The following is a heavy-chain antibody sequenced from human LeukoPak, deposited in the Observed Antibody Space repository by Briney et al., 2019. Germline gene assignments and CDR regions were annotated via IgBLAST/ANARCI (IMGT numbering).Heavy chain of an antibody. CDR2: IHYTGST. D-gene: IGHD4-17*01. J-gene: IGHJ4*02. V-gene: IGHV4-39*01. Sequence: PSETLSLTCTVSGGSISTTSYYWAWIRQPPGKGLDGIGFIHYTGSTYYNPSLKCRVTLSVDTSKNHFSLKPTSVTAADTAVYSCARPHSYGDYYFDYWGQGTLVTVSS. CDR1: GGSISTTSYY. CDR3: ARPHSYGDYYFDY.